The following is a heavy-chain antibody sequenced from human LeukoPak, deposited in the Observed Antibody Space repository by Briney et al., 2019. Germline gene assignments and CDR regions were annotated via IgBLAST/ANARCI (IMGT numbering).Heavy chain of an antibody. CDR3: ARDLVRENYYGMDV. CDR2: ISSSGSTI. CDR1: GFTFSDYY. D-gene: IGHD6-13*01. Sequence: GGSLRLSCAASGFTFSDYYMSWIRQAPGKVLEWVSYISSSGSTIYYADSVKGRFTISRDNAKNSLYLQMNSLRAEDTAVYYCARDLVRENYYGMDVWGQGTTVTVSS. J-gene: IGHJ6*02. V-gene: IGHV3-11*01.